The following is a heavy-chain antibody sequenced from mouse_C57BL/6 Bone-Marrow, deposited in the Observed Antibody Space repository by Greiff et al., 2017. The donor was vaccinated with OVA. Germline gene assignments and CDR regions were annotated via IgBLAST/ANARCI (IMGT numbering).Heavy chain of an antibody. J-gene: IGHJ1*03. V-gene: IGHV1-55*01. CDR1: GYTFTSYW. D-gene: IGHD2-2*01. Sequence: QVQLQQPGAELVKPGASVKMSCKASGYTFTSYWITWVKQRPGQGLEWIGDISPGRGSTNYNEKFKSKATLPVDTSSSTAYMQLSSLTSEYSAFYYCARVVSLYWYFAVWGTGTPVTVSS. CDR2: ISPGRGST. CDR3: ARVVSLYWYFAV.